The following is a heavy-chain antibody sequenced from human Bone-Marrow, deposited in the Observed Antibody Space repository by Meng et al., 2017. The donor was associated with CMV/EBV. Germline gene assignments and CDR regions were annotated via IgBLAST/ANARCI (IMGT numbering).Heavy chain of an antibody. J-gene: IGHJ4*02. CDR3: ARIPYLKYYFDY. Sequence: LTCAVYGGSFSGYYWGWIRQPPGKGLEWIGSIYYSGSTYYNPSLKSRVTISVDTSKNQFSLKLSSVTAADTAVYYCARIPYLKYYFDYWGQGTLVTVSS. V-gene: IGHV4-34*01. CDR1: GGSFSGYY. CDR2: IYYSGST.